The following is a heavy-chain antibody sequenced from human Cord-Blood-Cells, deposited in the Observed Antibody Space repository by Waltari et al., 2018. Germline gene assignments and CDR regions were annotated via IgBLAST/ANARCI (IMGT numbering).Heavy chain of an antibody. Sequence: QLQLQESGPGLVKPSETLSLTCTVSGGSISSSSYYWGWFRQPPGKGLEWIGGIYYSGSTYYNPSLKSRVTISVDTSKNQFSLKLSSVTAADTAVYYCARNLGYCGGDCHYYFDYWGQGTLVTVSS. CDR1: GGSISSSSYY. CDR3: ARNLGYCGGDCHYYFDY. D-gene: IGHD2-21*01. J-gene: IGHJ4*02. CDR2: IYYSGST. V-gene: IGHV4-39*01.